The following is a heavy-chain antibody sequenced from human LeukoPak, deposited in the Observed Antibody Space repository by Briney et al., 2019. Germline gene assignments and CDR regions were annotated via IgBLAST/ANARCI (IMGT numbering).Heavy chain of an antibody. D-gene: IGHD3-3*01. J-gene: IGHJ4*02. V-gene: IGHV4-34*01. CDR2: INHSGNT. Sequence: SETLSLTCAVYGGSFSGYYWSWIRQPPGKGLEWIGEINHSGNTNYNPSLKSRVTISVDTSKNQFSLKLSSVTAADTAVYYCARDDFWSGYYMDYWGQGTLVTVSS. CDR1: GGSFSGYY. CDR3: ARDDFWSGYYMDY.